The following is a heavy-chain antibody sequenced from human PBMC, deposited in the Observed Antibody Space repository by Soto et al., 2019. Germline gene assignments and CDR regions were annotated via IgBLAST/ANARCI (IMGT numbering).Heavy chain of an antibody. D-gene: IGHD1-26*01. CDR1: GYSFSNFW. J-gene: IGHJ4*02. CDR3: ASSLLVPSAMNYFDH. V-gene: IGHV5-51*01. Sequence: GESLKISCQASGYSFSNFWIAWVRQMPGEGLEWLGIIYPADSDTRYSPSFLGPVTISADKSIKTTYLQWSSLKASDNAIYFCASSLLVPSAMNYFDHWGQGTLVTVSS. CDR2: IYPADSDT.